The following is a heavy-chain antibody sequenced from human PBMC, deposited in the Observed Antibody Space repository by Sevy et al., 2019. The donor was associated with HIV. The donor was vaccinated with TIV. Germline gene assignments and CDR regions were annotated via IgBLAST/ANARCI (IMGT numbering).Heavy chain of an antibody. CDR2: IRYDGSNK. CDR3: ALDYGDYFDY. V-gene: IGHV3-30*02. Sequence: GGSLRLSCAASGFTFSSYGMHWVRQAPGKGLEWVAFIRYDGSNKYYADSVKGRFTISRDNSKNTLYLKMNSLRAEDTAVYYCALDYGDYFDYWGQGTLVTVSS. D-gene: IGHD4-17*01. CDR1: GFTFSSYG. J-gene: IGHJ4*02.